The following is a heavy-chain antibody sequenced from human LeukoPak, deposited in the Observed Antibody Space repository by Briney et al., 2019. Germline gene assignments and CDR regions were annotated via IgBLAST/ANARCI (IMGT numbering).Heavy chain of an antibody. D-gene: IGHD3-22*01. V-gene: IGHV1-2*02. CDR1: GYTFTGYY. CDR2: INPNSGGT. CDR3: ARVLTYYYDSSGYYEGAFDI. J-gene: IGHJ3*02. Sequence: ASVKVSCKASGYTFTGYYMHWVRQAPGQGLEWIGWINPNSGGTNYAQKFQGRVTMTRDTSISTAYMELSRLRSDDTAVYYCARVLTYYYDSSGYYEGAFDIWGQGTMVTVSS.